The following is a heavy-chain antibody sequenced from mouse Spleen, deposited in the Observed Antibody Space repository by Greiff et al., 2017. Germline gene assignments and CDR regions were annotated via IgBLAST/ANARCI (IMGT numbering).Heavy chain of an antibody. Sequence: EVQRVESGGGLVKPGGSLKLSCAASGFTFSDYGMHWVRQAPEKGLEWVAYISRGSSTINYADTVKGRFTISRDNAKNTLFLQMASLRSEDTAMYYCARPAMDYWGQGTSVTVSS. CDR1: GFTFSDYG. CDR3: ARPAMDY. J-gene: IGHJ4*01. CDR2: ISRGSSTI. V-gene: IGHV5-17*01.